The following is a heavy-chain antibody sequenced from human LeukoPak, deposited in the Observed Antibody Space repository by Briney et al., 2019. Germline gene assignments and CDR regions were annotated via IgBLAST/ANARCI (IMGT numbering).Heavy chain of an antibody. J-gene: IGHJ4*02. CDR2: IHPSGGNT. D-gene: IGHD4-17*01. Sequence: ASVKVSCKASGYSFTSFYMHWVRQAPGQGLEWMGIIHPSGGNTSYAQRFQGRVTMTRDTSTSTAYMELSSLRSEDTAVYYCATHTVTYDGYYFDHWGQGTLVTVSS. CDR1: GYSFTSFY. V-gene: IGHV1-46*01. CDR3: ATHTVTYDGYYFDH.